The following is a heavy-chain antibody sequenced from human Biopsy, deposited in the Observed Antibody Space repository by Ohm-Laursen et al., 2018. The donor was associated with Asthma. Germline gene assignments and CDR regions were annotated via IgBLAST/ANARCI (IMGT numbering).Heavy chain of an antibody. V-gene: IGHV1-3*04. D-gene: IGHD3-9*01. CDR3: ARTYYDFLTGQVKDVFGV. CDR2: VNTGNGDT. J-gene: IGHJ3*01. CDR1: GYNFISFA. Sequence: GSSVKVSCKASGYNFISFAIHWVRQAPGQRLKWMGWVNTGNGDTKHSQKFQGRVTITRDTSASTAYMELRSLRSEDTATYYCARTYYDFLTGQVKDVFGVWGQGTMVTVSS.